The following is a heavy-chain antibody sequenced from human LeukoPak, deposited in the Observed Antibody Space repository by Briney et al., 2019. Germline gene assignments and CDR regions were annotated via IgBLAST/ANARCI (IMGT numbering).Heavy chain of an antibody. CDR1: GGSISSSSYY. V-gene: IGHV4-39*07. CDR2: IYYSGST. CDR3: ARDRYDFWSGYPYYYYYYMDV. D-gene: IGHD3-3*01. J-gene: IGHJ6*03. Sequence: PSETLSLTCTVSGGSISSSSYYWGWIRQPPGKGLEWIGSIYYSGSTYYNPSLKSRVTISVDTSKNQFSLKLSSVTAADTAVYYCARDRYDFWSGYPYYYYYYMDVWGKGTTVTVSS.